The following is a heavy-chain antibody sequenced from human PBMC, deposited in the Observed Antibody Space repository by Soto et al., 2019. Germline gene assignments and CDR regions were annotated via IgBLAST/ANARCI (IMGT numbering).Heavy chain of an antibody. V-gene: IGHV3-30*18. CDR3: AKGRGLFDYYGMDV. Sequence: HPGGSLRLSCAASGFSFSTYGMHWVRQAPGKGLEWVAFISNDGSNKYYADSVKGRFTISRDNSKNTLYLQMNSLRAEDTAVYYCAKGRGLFDYYGMDVWGQGTTVTVSS. J-gene: IGHJ6*02. CDR2: ISNDGSNK. CDR1: GFSFSTYG.